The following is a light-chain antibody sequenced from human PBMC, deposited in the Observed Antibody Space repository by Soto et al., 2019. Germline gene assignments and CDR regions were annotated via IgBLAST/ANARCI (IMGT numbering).Light chain of an antibody. CDR1: SNDVGAYNY. CDR3: GADAASANCV. V-gene: IGLV2-8*01. Sequence: QSVLTQPPSASGSPGQSVTISCTGSSNDVGAYNYVSWYQQHPGKAPKLIIYEVTKRPSGVPDRFSGPKSGNTASLTVSGLKADDENDYFCGADAASANCVFGTVTIVT. CDR2: EVT. J-gene: IGLJ1*01.